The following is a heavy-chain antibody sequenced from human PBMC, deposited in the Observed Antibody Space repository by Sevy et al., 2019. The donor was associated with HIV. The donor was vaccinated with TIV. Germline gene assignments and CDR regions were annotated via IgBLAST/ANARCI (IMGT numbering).Heavy chain of an antibody. J-gene: IGHJ6*03. CDR1: GFTFSSYG. D-gene: IGHD3-10*01. V-gene: IGHV3-33*06. CDR2: IWYDGSNK. CDR3: AKDAVIGGYYGSGRYYHYYYYYYMDV. Sequence: GGSLRLSCAASGFTFSSYGMHWVRQAPGKGLEWVAVIWYDGSNKYYADSVKGRFTISRDNSKNTLYLQMNSLRAEDTAVYYCAKDAVIGGYYGSGRYYHYYYYYYMDVWGKGTTVTVSS.